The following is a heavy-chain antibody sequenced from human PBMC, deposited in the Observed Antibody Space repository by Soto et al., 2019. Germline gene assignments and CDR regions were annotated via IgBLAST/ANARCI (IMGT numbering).Heavy chain of an antibody. CDR2: INHSGST. D-gene: IGHD3-10*01. Sequence: SETLSLTPAVYGGSVSGDYWTWIRRPPGTGLEWIGEINHSGSTNSNPSLKSRVTISVDTSKNQFSLKLTSVTAADTAVYYCARGTWVRSAFDIWGQGTMVTVSS. J-gene: IGHJ3*02. CDR3: ARGTWVRSAFDI. V-gene: IGHV4-34*01. CDR1: GGSVSGDY.